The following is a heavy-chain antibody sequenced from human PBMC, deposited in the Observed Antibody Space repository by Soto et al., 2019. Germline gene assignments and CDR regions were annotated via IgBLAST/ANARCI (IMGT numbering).Heavy chain of an antibody. CDR2: IVPILDLI. CDR1: VGTFGSQS. D-gene: IGHD1-20*01. Sequence: QVQLVQSGAEVKKPGSSVKVSCQASVGTFGSQSFTWVRQAPGQGLEWMGRIVPILDLINYSQKFQDRLTITADKSTSTAYMELSSRTHDDTALYYCARDAGSVWYNMKGGQGTRVTVSS. V-gene: IGHV1-69*08. CDR3: ARDAGSVWYNMK. J-gene: IGHJ4*02.